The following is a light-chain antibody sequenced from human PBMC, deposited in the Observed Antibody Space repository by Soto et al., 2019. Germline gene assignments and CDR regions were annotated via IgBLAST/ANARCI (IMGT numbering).Light chain of an antibody. J-gene: IGKJ3*01. CDR3: QQYNSWPPNT. V-gene: IGKV3-15*01. CDR2: GAS. Sequence: EIVMTQSPATLSVSPGERATLSCRASQSVSGKLAWYQQKPGQAPRLLIYGASTPATGVPARFSGSGSGTDFTLTISSLQSADFAVYYCQQYNSWPPNTFGPGTKVDV. CDR1: QSVSGK.